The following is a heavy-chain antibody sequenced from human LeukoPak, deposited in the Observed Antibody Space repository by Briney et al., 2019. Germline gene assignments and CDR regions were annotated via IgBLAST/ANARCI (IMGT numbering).Heavy chain of an antibody. CDR1: TFTFSSYS. D-gene: IGHD3-3*01. J-gene: IGHJ4*02. V-gene: IGHV3-21*01. CDR3: AIDYDFWSGYYLSRPLHY. Sequence: GGSLRLSCAASTFTFSSYSMTWVRQAPGKGLEWVSSISGSSSYIDYVGSVKGRFTISRDNAKNSLYLQMNSLRAEDTAVYYCAIDYDFWSGYYLSRPLHYWGQGTLVTVSS. CDR2: ISGSSSYI.